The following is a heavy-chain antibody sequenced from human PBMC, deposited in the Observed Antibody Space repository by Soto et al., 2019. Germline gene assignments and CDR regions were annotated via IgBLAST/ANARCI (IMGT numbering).Heavy chain of an antibody. V-gene: IGHV1-69*13. Sequence: SVKVSCKASGGTFSSYAISWVRQAPGQGLEWMGGIIPIFGTANYAQKFQGRVTITADESTSTAYMELSSLRSEDTAVFYWARSEGLAVAAPRAYYYYYYGMDVWGQGTTVTVSS. J-gene: IGHJ6*02. CDR1: GGTFSSYA. CDR3: ARSEGLAVAAPRAYYYYYYGMDV. CDR2: IIPIFGTA. D-gene: IGHD6-19*01.